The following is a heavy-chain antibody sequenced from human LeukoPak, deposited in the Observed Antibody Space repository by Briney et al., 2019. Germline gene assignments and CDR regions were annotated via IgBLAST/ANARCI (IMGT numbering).Heavy chain of an antibody. CDR3: AKEVSGSPNFDY. V-gene: IGHV3-23*01. Sequence: GGSLRLSCAASGFTFSSYAMSWVRQAPGKGLEWVSSISGSGGSIYYADSVKGRLTISRDNSKNTLYLQMNSLRAEDTAVYYCAKEVSGSPNFDYWGQGTLVTVPS. CDR2: ISGSGGSI. CDR1: GFTFSSYA. J-gene: IGHJ4*02. D-gene: IGHD3-10*01.